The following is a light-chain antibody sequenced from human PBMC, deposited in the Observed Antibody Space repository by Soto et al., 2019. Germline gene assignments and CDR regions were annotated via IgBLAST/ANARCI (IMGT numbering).Light chain of an antibody. CDR2: DAS. CDR3: QQYDSFWT. V-gene: IGKV1-5*01. Sequence: DIQMTQSPSTLSASVGDRVTITCRASQRINNWLAWYQQKPGEAPKLLIYDASNLESGVPSRFRGSGSGTEFTLTSSNLRPDEFATYFCQQYDSFWTFGQGT. CDR1: QRINNW. J-gene: IGKJ1*01.